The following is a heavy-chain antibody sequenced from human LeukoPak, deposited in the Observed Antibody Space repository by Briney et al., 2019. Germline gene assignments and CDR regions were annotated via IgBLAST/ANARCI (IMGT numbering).Heavy chain of an antibody. CDR1: GGSIRSDIYY. D-gene: IGHD2-21*02. CDR3: ARGKYCGGSCYGGADY. J-gene: IGHJ4*02. CDR2: IQSSGST. Sequence: PSETLSLTCTVSGGSIRSDIYYWTWIRQYPGKGLEWIGYIQSSGSTYYNPSLKSRVTMSRDMSKNQFSLKLTSVTAADTAVYYCARGKYCGGSCYGGADYWGQGTLVIVSS. V-gene: IGHV4-31*03.